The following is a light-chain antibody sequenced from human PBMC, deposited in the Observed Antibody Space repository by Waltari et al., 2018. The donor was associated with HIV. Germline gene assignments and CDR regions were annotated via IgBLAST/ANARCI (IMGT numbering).Light chain of an antibody. CDR1: SSHVGGYNF. J-gene: IGLJ2*01. V-gene: IGLV2-8*01. Sequence: QSARTQPPSPSGSPGPSVTIPCTGSSSHVGGYNFASRYQQHPGKAPKLMIFEVTKRPSGVPARFSGSKTGNTASLTVSGLQADDEADYYCSSYAGSNNLVFGGGTKLTVL. CDR3: SSYAGSNNLV. CDR2: EVT.